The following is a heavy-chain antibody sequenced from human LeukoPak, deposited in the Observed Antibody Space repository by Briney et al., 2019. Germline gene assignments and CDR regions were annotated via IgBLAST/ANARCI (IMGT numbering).Heavy chain of an antibody. CDR3: ARDYYDFWSGYFY. V-gene: IGHV3-9*01. Sequence: GGSLRLSCAASGFTFDDYAMHWVRQAPGKGLEWVSGISWNSGSIGYADSVKGRFTISRDNAKNSLYLQMNSLRAEDTAVYYCARDYYDFWSGYFYWGQGTLVTVSS. J-gene: IGHJ4*02. CDR1: GFTFDDYA. CDR2: ISWNSGSI. D-gene: IGHD3-3*01.